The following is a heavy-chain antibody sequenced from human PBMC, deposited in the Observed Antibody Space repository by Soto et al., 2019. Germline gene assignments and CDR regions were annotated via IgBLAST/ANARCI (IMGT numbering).Heavy chain of an antibody. D-gene: IGHD3-16*02. Sequence: PGGSLRLSCAASGFTVSSNYMSWVRQAPGKGLEWVSVIYSGGSTYYADSVKGRFTISRDNSKNTLYLQMNSLRAEDTAVYYCARAKRIMITFGGVIVPGDYYGMDIWGQGTTVTVSS. J-gene: IGHJ6*02. CDR3: ARAKRIMITFGGVIVPGDYYGMDI. CDR2: IYSGGST. V-gene: IGHV3-53*01. CDR1: GFTVSSNY.